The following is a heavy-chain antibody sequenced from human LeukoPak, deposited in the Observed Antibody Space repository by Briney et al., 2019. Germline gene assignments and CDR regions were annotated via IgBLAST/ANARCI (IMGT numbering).Heavy chain of an antibody. V-gene: IGHV3-23*01. CDR2: ISDSGSIT. CDR1: GFTFSSYG. D-gene: IGHD3-22*01. Sequence: PGGSLRLSCAASGFTFSSYGMSWVRQAPGKGLEWVSAISDSGSITYYADSVKGRLTISRDNSKNTLYLQMNSLRVEDTAVYYCAKIPSTYYYDSSGYHPYFDYWGQGTLVTVSS. J-gene: IGHJ4*02. CDR3: AKIPSTYYYDSSGYHPYFDY.